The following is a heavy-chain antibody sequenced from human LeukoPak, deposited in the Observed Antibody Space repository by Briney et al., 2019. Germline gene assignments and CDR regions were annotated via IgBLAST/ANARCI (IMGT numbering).Heavy chain of an antibody. D-gene: IGHD6-19*01. CDR2: IKQDGSEK. V-gene: IGHV3-7*01. CDR1: GFTFSSYW. J-gene: IGHJ2*01. Sequence: PGGSLRLPCAASGFTFSSYWMSWVRQAPGKGLEWVANIKQDGSEKYYVDSVKGRFTISRDNAKNSLYLQMNSLRAEDTAVYYCARDPIAVAGNYDWYFDLWGRGTLVTVSS. CDR3: ARDPIAVAGNYDWYFDL.